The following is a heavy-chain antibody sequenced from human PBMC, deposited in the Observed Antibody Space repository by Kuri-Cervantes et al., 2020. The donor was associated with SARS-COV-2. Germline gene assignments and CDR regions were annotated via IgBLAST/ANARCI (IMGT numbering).Heavy chain of an antibody. CDR1: GGGFSTSA. Sequence: SVKVSCKASGGGFSTSAINWVRQAPGQGLEWMGNIIPLFATPNYAQKLQGRVTITADELQSTVYMEFSSLRFQDTAVYYCARVQSAAGTQFFFDYWGQGTLVTVSS. D-gene: IGHD1-7*01. CDR2: IIPLFATP. V-gene: IGHV1-69*13. CDR3: ARVQSAAGTQFFFDY. J-gene: IGHJ4*02.